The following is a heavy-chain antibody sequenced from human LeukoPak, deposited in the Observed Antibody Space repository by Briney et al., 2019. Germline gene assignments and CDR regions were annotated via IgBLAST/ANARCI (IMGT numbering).Heavy chain of an antibody. J-gene: IGHJ6*02. CDR1: GYTFTGYY. D-gene: IGHD2/OR15-2a*01. Sequence: ASVKVSCKASGYTFTGYYMHWVRQAPGQGLEWMGWINPNSGGTNYAQKFQGRVTITRDTSASTAYMELSSLRSEDTAVYYCARWSHPLILWQTYYYYGMDVWGQGTTVTVSS. CDR2: INPNSGGT. V-gene: IGHV1-2*02. CDR3: ARWSHPLILWQTYYYYGMDV.